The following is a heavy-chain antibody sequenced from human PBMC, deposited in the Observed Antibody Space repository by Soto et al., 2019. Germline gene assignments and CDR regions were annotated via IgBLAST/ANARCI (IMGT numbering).Heavy chain of an antibody. V-gene: IGHV3-33*01. Sequence: QVQLVESGGGVVQPGRSLRLSCVASGFAFSTYGIHWVRQAPGKGLELVAVIWYDGSIKYYADSVKGRFTISRDNSKNTLYLQMNSLRADDTAVYYCARASGPFDYWGQGTQVTVSS. D-gene: IGHD5-12*01. J-gene: IGHJ4*02. CDR3: ARASGPFDY. CDR1: GFAFSTYG. CDR2: IWYDGSIK.